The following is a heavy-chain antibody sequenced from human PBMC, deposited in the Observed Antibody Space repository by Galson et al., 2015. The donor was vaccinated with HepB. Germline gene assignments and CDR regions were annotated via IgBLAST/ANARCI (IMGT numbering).Heavy chain of an antibody. CDR3: ARVCSSSSYWYFDL. CDR2: IFYSGST. CDR1: SGSISNYY. Sequence: SETLSLTCTVSSGSISNYYWSWIRQPPGKTLEWIAYIFYSGSTTYNPSLKSRVTVSVDMSKNQFSLKLTSVAAADTAVYYCARVCSSSSYWYFDLWGRGTLVTVSS. D-gene: IGHD2-2*01. J-gene: IGHJ2*01. V-gene: IGHV4-59*08.